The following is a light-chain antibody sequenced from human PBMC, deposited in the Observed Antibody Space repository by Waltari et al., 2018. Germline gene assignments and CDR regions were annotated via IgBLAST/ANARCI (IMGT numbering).Light chain of an antibody. J-gene: IGLJ3*02. V-gene: IGLV1-44*01. CDR2: RSD. CDR1: ASNTGGNL. CDR3: ASWDDSLNGHWV. Sequence: QSVLTQPPSASGTPGQRVTISCSGSASNTGGNLVTWYQQPPGKAPKLLIYRSDQRPSGVPDRFSGSKTGTSASLAISGLQSDDEADYFCASWDDSLNGHWVFGGGTKVTVL.